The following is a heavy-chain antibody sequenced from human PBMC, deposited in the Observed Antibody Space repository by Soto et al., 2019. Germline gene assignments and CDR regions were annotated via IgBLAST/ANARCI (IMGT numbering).Heavy chain of an antibody. CDR2: ISYDGSNK. J-gene: IGHJ4*02. D-gene: IGHD3-22*01. CDR3: AKDYYKFYDSSGYYRSPSY. Sequence: PGGSLRLSCAASGFTFSSYAMHWVRQPPGKGLEWVAVISYDGSNKYYANSVKGRFTISRDNSKNTLYLQMNSLRAEDTAVYYCAKDYYKFYDSSGYYRSPSYWGQGTLVTVSS. V-gene: IGHV3-30*18. CDR1: GFTFSSYA.